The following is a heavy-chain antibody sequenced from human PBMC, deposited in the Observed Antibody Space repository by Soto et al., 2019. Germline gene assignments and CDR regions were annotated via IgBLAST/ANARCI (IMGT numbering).Heavy chain of an antibody. CDR3: ARAPRSIAAAGTEQWLIPFDY. D-gene: IGHD6-13*01. CDR2: IYYSGST. J-gene: IGHJ4*02. Sequence: PSETLSLTCTVSGGSISSYYWSWIRQPPGKGLEWIGYIYYSGSTNYNPSLKSRVTISVDTSKNQFSLKLSSVTAADTAVYYCARAPRSIAAAGTEQWLIPFDYWGQGTLVTVSS. V-gene: IGHV4-59*01. CDR1: GGSISSYY.